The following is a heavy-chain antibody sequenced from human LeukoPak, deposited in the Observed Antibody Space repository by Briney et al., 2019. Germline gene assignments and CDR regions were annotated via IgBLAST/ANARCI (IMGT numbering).Heavy chain of an antibody. Sequence: GGSLRLSCAASGFTFSSHGMCWVRQAPGRGLEWVSSISIGGDTTYSDSVKGRFTISRDNSKNTLYLHLDSLRAEDTAIYYCAKEILPNDCWGQGTLVTVSS. CDR3: AKEILPNDC. CDR2: ISIGGDTT. V-gene: IGHV3-23*01. CDR1: GFTFSSHG. J-gene: IGHJ4*02. D-gene: IGHD2-21*02.